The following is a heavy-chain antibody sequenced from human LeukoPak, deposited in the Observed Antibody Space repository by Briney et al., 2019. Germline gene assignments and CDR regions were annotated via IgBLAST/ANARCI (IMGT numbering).Heavy chain of an antibody. Sequence: GASVKVSCKASGGTFSSYAISWVRQAPGQGLEWMGGIIPIFGTANYAQKFQGRVTITTDESTSTAYMELSSLRSEDTAVYYCARVEWELQAAFDIWGQGTMVTVSS. CDR2: IIPIFGTA. CDR1: GGTFSSYA. CDR3: ARVEWELQAAFDI. J-gene: IGHJ3*02. V-gene: IGHV1-69*05. D-gene: IGHD1-26*01.